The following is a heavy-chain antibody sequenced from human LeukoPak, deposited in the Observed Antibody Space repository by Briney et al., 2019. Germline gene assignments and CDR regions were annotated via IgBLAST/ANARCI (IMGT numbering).Heavy chain of an antibody. J-gene: IGHJ4*02. CDR3: ARGGRNKYTSGDFAY. Sequence: PSETLSLTCAVSGGSLSGFFWSWIRQPPGKGLEWIGEVNQGGAPNYKPSLKSRVTISVDTSTTQLSLMLTSVTAADTALYYCARGGRNKYTSGDFAYWGQGILVTVSS. V-gene: IGHV4-34*01. D-gene: IGHD3-3*01. CDR1: GGSLSGFF. CDR2: VNQGGAP.